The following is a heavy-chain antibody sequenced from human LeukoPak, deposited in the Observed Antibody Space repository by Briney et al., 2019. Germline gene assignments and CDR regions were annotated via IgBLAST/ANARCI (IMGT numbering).Heavy chain of an antibody. CDR3: ARTPTGDRVIDY. V-gene: IGHV4-59*01. Sequence: PSETLSLTCTVSGVSIRSYYWSWIRQSPGKGLEWIGHISNSGTTNYNPSLKNRVTISVDTSGNQFSLKLTSVTAADTAVYYCARTPTGDRVIDYWGQGTLVTVSS. D-gene: IGHD1-1*01. J-gene: IGHJ4*02. CDR2: ISNSGTT. CDR1: GVSIRSYY.